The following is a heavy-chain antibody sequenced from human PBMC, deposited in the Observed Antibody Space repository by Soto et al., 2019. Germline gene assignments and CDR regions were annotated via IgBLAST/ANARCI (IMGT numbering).Heavy chain of an antibody. Sequence: EVQLVESGGGLVQPGGSLRLSCAASGFTFSSYWLSWVRQAPGKGLEWVANIKQDGSEKYYVDSVKGRFTISRDNAKNSLYLQMNSLRAEDTAVYYCARDLAISTVTTPYWYFDLWGRGTLVTVSS. CDR3: ARDLAISTVTTPYWYFDL. CDR1: GFTFSSYW. V-gene: IGHV3-7*03. CDR2: IKQDGSEK. J-gene: IGHJ2*01. D-gene: IGHD4-17*01.